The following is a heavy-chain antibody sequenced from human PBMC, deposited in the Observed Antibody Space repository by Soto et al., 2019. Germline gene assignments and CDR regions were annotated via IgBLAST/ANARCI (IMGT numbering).Heavy chain of an antibody. J-gene: IGHJ4*02. D-gene: IGHD1-7*01. V-gene: IGHV3-23*01. CDR1: GFTFSSYA. Sequence: EVQLLESGGGLVQPGGSLRLSCAASGFTFSSYAMSWVRQAPGKGLEWVSAISGSGGSTYYADSVKGRFTISRDNSMNTLYPQINSLRAEDTAVYYCAKDADETRNFYYWGQGSLVTVSS. CDR2: ISGSGGST. CDR3: AKDADETRNFYY.